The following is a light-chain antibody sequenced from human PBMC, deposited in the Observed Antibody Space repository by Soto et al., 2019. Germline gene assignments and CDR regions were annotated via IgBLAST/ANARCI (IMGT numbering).Light chain of an antibody. CDR3: QSYDNSLSGLV. J-gene: IGLJ2*01. CDR1: SSNVGAGYD. V-gene: IGLV1-40*01. CDR2: INT. Sequence: QSVLTQPPSVSGAPGQRVTISCTGSSSNVGAGYDIHWYQQLPGTAPKLLIYINTNRPSGVPDRFSGSKSGTSASLAITGLQAEDEADYYCQSYDNSLSGLVFGGGTKVTVL.